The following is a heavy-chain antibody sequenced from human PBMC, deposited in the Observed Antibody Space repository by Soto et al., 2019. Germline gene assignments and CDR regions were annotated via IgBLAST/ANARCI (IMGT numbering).Heavy chain of an antibody. CDR1: GYTFTSYG. J-gene: IGHJ4*02. Sequence: QIQLVQSGTEVREPGASVKVSCQASGYTFTSYGIIWVRQAPGQGLELMGWISGYNNNKNYAQKYQARVTMTTDTPTRTAYIELRSLRSDDTAVYYCARVGAIAPAEGDYWGQGTLVTVSS. D-gene: IGHD2-2*02. CDR2: ISGYNNNK. V-gene: IGHV1-18*01. CDR3: ARVGAIAPAEGDY.